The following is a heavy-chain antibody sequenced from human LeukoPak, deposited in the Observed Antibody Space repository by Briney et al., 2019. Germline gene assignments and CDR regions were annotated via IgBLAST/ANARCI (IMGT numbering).Heavy chain of an antibody. V-gene: IGHV4-34*01. J-gene: IGHJ3*02. CDR2: INHSGST. Sequence: SETLSLTCAVYGGSFSGYYWSWIRQPPGKGLEWIGEINHSGSTNYNPSLKSRVTISVDTSKNQFSLKLRSVTAADTAVYYCAREVGEAYDIWGQGTMVTVSS. D-gene: IGHD2-2*01. CDR1: GGSFSGYY. CDR3: AREVGEAYDI.